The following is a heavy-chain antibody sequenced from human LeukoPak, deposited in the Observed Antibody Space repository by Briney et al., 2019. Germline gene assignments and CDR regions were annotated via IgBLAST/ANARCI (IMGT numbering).Heavy chain of an antibody. CDR3: RASPDYYDSSGYWVLGEYDY. CDR2: ISWNSGSI. CDR1: GFTFDDYA. Sequence: GGSLRLSCAASGFTFDDYAMHWVRQAPGKGLEWVSGISWNSGSIGYADSVKGRFTISRDNAKNSLYLQMNSLRAEDTALYYCRASPDYYDSSGYWVLGEYDYWGQGTLVTVSS. V-gene: IGHV3-9*01. J-gene: IGHJ4*02. D-gene: IGHD3-22*01.